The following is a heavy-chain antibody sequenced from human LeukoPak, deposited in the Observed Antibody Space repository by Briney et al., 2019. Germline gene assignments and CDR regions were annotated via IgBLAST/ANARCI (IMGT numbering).Heavy chain of an antibody. Sequence: PGRSLRLSCAASGFTFDDYAMHWVRQAPGKGLEWVSGISWNSGSIGYADSVKGRFTISRDNSKNTLYLQMNSLRAEDTAVYYCAREYGSGDWGQGTLVTVSS. CDR2: ISWNSGSI. CDR1: GFTFDDYA. J-gene: IGHJ4*02. CDR3: AREYGSGD. V-gene: IGHV3-9*01. D-gene: IGHD3-10*01.